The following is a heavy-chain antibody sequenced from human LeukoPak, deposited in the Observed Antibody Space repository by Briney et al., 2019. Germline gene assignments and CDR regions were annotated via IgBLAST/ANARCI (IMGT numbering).Heavy chain of an antibody. J-gene: IGHJ3*02. CDR3: ARDHRTTGGAFDI. CDR2: LSFGGST. CDR1: GASISSYS. Sequence: SETLSLTCTVSGASISSYSWSWIRQPPGKGLQWIGYLSFGGSTNYIPSLKSRVTISLDTSKNQFSLKLSSVTAADTAVYYCARDHRTTGGAFDIWGQGTMVTVSS. V-gene: IGHV4-59*12. D-gene: IGHD1-14*01.